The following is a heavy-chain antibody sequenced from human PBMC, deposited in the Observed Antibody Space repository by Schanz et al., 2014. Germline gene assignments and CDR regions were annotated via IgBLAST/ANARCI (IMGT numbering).Heavy chain of an antibody. CDR1: EYSFTSYS. D-gene: IGHD5-12*01. CDR2: INTGSGDT. V-gene: IGHV1-3*04. CDR3: ARGSGGYGANNYFDY. Sequence: QVHLVQSGAEVKRPGASVKVSCKASEYSFTSYSMHWVRQAPGQRLEWMGWINTGSGDTKYSQNFQGRVTITRDTSASTAYMEVSSLRSEDTAVYSCARGSGGYGANNYFDYWGQGTLVTVSS. J-gene: IGHJ4*02.